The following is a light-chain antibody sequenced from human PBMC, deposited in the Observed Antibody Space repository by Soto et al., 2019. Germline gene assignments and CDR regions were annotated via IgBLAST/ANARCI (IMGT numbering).Light chain of an antibody. CDR3: QKYGRSPPFT. J-gene: IGKJ2*01. CDR1: QSVSSTY. Sequence: EIVLTQSPGTLSLSPGERATLSCRASQSVSSTYIAWYQQNPGQSPRLLIYGASSRATGLPDRFSGSGSWTVCTLTISRLAPEDFAVYCCQKYGRSPPFTFGQGTKVEIK. V-gene: IGKV3-20*01. CDR2: GAS.